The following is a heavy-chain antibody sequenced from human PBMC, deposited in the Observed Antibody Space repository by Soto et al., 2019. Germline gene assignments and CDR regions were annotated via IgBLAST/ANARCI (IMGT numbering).Heavy chain of an antibody. CDR2: ISYDGSNK. CDR3: ARLAVVPAAIGCDSSSCTTIDY. Sequence: PGGSLRLSCAASGFTFSSYAMHWVRQAPGKGLEWVAVISYDGSNKYYADSVKGRFTISRDNSKNTLYLQMNSLRAEDTAVYYCARLAVVPAAIGCDSSSCTTIDYWGQGTLVTVSS. V-gene: IGHV3-30-3*01. J-gene: IGHJ4*02. CDR1: GFTFSSYA. D-gene: IGHD2-2*01.